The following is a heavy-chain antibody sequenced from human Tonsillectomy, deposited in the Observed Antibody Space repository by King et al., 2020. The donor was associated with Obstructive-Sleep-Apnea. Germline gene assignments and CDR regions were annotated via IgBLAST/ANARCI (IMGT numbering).Heavy chain of an antibody. D-gene: IGHD3-9*01. V-gene: IGHV3-30*02. Sequence: VQLVQSGGGVVQPGGSLRLSCAASGFPFSSYGMHWVRQAPGKGLEWVAFIRYDGKNKYYVDSVKGRFTISRDNSNNTLFLQMSSLRAEDTAVYYCAKKYYDILSGYYLYGMDVWGQGTTVTVSS. CDR3: AKKYYDILSGYYLYGMDV. CDR1: GFPFSSYG. CDR2: IRYDGKNK. J-gene: IGHJ6*02.